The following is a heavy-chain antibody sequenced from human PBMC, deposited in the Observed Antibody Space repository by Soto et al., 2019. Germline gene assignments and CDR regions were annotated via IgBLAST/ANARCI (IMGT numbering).Heavy chain of an antibody. CDR1: GSSVSNKTYY. CDR3: ARTTAVPNTLRSRYFFDY. V-gene: IGHV4-61*01. Sequence: SETLSLTCPVSGSSVSNKTYYWSWIRQPPGKRLEWIGYVYYSGTTNYNPSLKSRVTISVDMSKSQFSLRLSSVTTADTSRYYCARTTAVPNTLRSRYFFDYWGQGTLVTVSS. J-gene: IGHJ4*02. D-gene: IGHD2-2*01. CDR2: VYYSGTT.